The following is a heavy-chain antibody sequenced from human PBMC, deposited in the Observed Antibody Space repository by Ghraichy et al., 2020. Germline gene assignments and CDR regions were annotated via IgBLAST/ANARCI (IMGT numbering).Heavy chain of an antibody. D-gene: IGHD6-13*01. V-gene: IGHV1-58*01. Sequence: SVKVSCKASGSIFTRTALQWVRQARGQRLEWIGWIVVGSGNTNYAQIFEDRVTITRDTSTGTAYMELSSLTSEDTAIYYCAAGRAAAGTPFFHYAMDVWGQGTTVTVSS. CDR2: IVVGSGNT. J-gene: IGHJ6*01. CDR1: GSIFTRTA. CDR3: AAGRAAAGTPFFHYAMDV.